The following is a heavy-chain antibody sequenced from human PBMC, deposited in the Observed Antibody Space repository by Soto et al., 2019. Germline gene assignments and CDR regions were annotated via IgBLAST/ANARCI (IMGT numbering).Heavy chain of an antibody. CDR3: AGPGDYYYYYGMDV. J-gene: IGHJ6*02. Sequence: QVQLVQSGAEVKKPGSSVKVSCKASGGTFSSYAIRWVRQAPGQGLEWMGGIISIFGTANYAQKFQGRVTIXAXEXXSTAYMEVSSLTSEDTAVYYCAGPGDYYYYYGMDVWGQGTTVTVSS. V-gene: IGHV1-69*12. CDR1: GGTFSSYA. CDR2: IISIFGTA.